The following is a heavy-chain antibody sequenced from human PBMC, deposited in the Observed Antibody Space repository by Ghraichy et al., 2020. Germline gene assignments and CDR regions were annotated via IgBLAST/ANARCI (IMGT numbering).Heavy chain of an antibody. CDR2: IYYSGST. CDR1: GGSISSGGYY. Sequence: SETLSLTCTVSGGSISSGGYYWSWIRQHPGKGLEWIGYIYYSGSTYYNPSLKSRVTISVDTSKNQFSLKLSSVTAANTAVYYCAIVTTVTENCDYWGQVTLVTASS. V-gene: IGHV4-31*03. D-gene: IGHD4-17*01. J-gene: IGHJ4*02. CDR3: AIVTTVTENCDY.